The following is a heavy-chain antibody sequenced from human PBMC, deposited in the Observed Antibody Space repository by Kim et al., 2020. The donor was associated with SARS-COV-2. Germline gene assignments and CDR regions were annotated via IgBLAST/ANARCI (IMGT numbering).Heavy chain of an antibody. CDR1: GFSVSGSY. CDR2: IYSGGTT. Sequence: GGSLRLSCGASGFSVSGSYMSWVRQAPGKGLEWVSIIYSGGTTNYADSVKGTFTISRDNSKNTLYLQMNSLRAEDTAVYYCARSGAYDSSGYYYYAMDVWGQGTTVTVSS. D-gene: IGHD3-22*01. CDR3: ARSGAYDSSGYYYYAMDV. J-gene: IGHJ6*02. V-gene: IGHV3-66*01.